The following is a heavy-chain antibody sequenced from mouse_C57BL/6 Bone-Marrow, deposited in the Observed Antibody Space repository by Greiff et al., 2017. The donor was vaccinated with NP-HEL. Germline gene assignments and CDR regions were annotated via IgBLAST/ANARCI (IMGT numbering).Heavy chain of an antibody. CDR1: GYTFTSYW. Sequence: QVQLQQPGAELVKPGASVKLSCKASGYTFTSYWMQWVKQRPGQGLEWIGEIDPSDSYTNYNQKFKGKATLTVDTSSSTAYMQLSSLTSEDSAVYYCARGSYSGSSPLFDYWGQGTTLTVSS. CDR3: ARGSYSGSSPLFDY. D-gene: IGHD1-1*01. V-gene: IGHV1-50*01. J-gene: IGHJ2*01. CDR2: IDPSDSYT.